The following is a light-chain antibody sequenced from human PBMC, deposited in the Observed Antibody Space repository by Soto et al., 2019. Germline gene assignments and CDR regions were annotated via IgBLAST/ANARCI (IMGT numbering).Light chain of an antibody. CDR2: KAS. Sequence: DIQMTQSPSTLSVSVGDRVTITCRASQSISSWLAWYQQKPGKVPKSLIYKASSLESGVPSRFSGSGSGTEFTLTISSLQPDDFATYYCQQYSIYPITFGQGTRLEIK. CDR3: QQYSIYPIT. CDR1: QSISSW. V-gene: IGKV1-5*03. J-gene: IGKJ5*01.